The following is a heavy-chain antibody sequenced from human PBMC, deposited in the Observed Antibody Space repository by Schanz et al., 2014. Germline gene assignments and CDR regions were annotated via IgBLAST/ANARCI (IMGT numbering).Heavy chain of an antibody. V-gene: IGHV1-69*02. CDR1: GGTFSSFG. D-gene: IGHD6-13*01. J-gene: IGHJ4*02. CDR3: ASWGAGYSSSWDFDY. CDR2: IIPSLGLA. Sequence: VQLEQSGAEVKKPGSSVKVSCKASGGTFSSFGINWVRQAPGQGLEWMGRIIPSLGLAKYEQKFQDKVTITADTSTTTAYMDVSSLRSEDTAVYYCASWGAGYSSSWDFDYWGQGTLVTVSS.